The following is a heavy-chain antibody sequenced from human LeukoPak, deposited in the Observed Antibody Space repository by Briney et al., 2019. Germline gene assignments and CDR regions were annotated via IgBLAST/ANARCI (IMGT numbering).Heavy chain of an antibody. V-gene: IGHV3-30*04. CDR2: ISYDGSNK. J-gene: IGHJ4*02. Sequence: SCKASGYTFTSYAMHWVRQAPGKGLEWVAVISYDGSNKYYADSVKGRFTISRDNSKNTLYLQMNSLRAEDTAVYYCARGTVLLLTNWGQGTLVTVSS. D-gene: IGHD3-10*01. CDR3: ARGTVLLLTN. CDR1: GYTFTSYA.